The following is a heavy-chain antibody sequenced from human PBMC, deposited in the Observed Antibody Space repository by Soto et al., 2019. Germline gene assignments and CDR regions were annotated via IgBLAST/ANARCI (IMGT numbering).Heavy chain of an antibody. CDR3: ARASSYAFDY. D-gene: IGHD4-17*01. V-gene: IGHV3-48*01. CDR1: GFTFSAYS. CDR2: IAGGGVPT. J-gene: IGHJ4*02. Sequence: GGSLRLSCVASGFTFSAYSMNWVRQTPGKGLERIAHIAGGGVPTYYADSVKGRFTISRDKGKSSLYLQMNSLKGDDSGVYYCARASSYAFDYWGQGA.